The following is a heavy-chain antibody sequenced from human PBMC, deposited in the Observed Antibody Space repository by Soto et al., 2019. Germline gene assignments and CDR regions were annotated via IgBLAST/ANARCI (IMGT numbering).Heavy chain of an antibody. V-gene: IGHV1-18*01. CDR1: GYSFTNYD. J-gene: IGHJ6*02. CDR2: ISAHNGNK. Sequence: QLVQSGAEVKKPGASVKVSCKASGYSFTNYDISWVRQAPGQGLEWMAWISAHNGNKHYAEKFQARVPTTTDTSTSTAYMEVRTLKTDDTAVYYCARGLLAYFGMDVWGQGTTVTVS. D-gene: IGHD1-26*01. CDR3: ARGLLAYFGMDV.